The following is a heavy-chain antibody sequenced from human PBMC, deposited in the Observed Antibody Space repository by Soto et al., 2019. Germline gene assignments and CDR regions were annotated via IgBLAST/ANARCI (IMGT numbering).Heavy chain of an antibody. V-gene: IGHV1-18*01. Sequence: ASVKVSCKASGYTFTSYGVSWVRQAPGRGLEWMGWISASSGNTNYAQKLQGRITMTTDTSTSTAYMELRSVRSDDTAVYYCARGPITGTNWFDPWGQGTLVTVSS. CDR1: GYTFTSYG. D-gene: IGHD1-7*01. CDR3: ARGPITGTNWFDP. J-gene: IGHJ5*02. CDR2: ISASSGNT.